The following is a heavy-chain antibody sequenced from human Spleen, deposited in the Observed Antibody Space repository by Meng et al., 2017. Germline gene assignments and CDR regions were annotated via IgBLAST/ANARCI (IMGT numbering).Heavy chain of an antibody. CDR1: GGSISSDNW. CDR3: ARGPWLNWNYPAYFQH. CDR2: IYPSGST. D-gene: IGHD1-7*01. J-gene: IGHJ1*01. Sequence: QVQLQEAGPGLVKPSGTLSLTCAVSGGSISSDNWWSWVRQPPGKGLEWIGEIYPSGSTNYNPSLKSRITISVDKPRNQFSLTLNSVTAADTAVYYCARGPWLNWNYPAYFQHWGQGTLVTVSS. V-gene: IGHV4-4*02.